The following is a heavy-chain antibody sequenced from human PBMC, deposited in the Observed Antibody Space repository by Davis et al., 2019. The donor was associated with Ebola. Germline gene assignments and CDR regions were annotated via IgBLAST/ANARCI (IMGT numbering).Heavy chain of an antibody. CDR1: VITFSSYA. Sequence: GESLKISCTDSVITFSSYAMTWVRQAPGKGLEWVSAISGSGGSTYYADSVKGRFTISRDNSKKTLYLQMNSLRAEDTAVYYCAKSGLSFGVVKYHYGMDVWGKGTMVTVSS. CDR3: AKSGLSFGVVKYHYGMDV. V-gene: IGHV3-23*01. CDR2: ISGSGGST. D-gene: IGHD3-3*01. J-gene: IGHJ6*04.